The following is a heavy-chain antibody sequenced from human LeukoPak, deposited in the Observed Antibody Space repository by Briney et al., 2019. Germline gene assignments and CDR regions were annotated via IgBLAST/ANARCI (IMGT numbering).Heavy chain of an antibody. J-gene: IGHJ6*02. Sequence: GGSLRLSCAASGFTFNTFGMHWVRQAPGQGLEWVAAIWFDGSVKHYSDAVKGRFTISRDNSKNSLYLQMNSLRTEDTALYYCAKDTSPLYGSGSYYVYYYYGMDVWGQGTTVTVSS. CDR2: IWFDGSVK. CDR3: AKDTSPLYGSGSYYVYYYYGMDV. D-gene: IGHD3-10*01. CDR1: GFTFNTFG. V-gene: IGHV3-33*03.